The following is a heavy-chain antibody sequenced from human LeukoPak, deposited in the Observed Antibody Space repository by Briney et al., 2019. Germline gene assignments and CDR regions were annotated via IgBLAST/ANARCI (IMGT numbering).Heavy chain of an antibody. Sequence: GGSLRLSCAASGFTFSSYSMNWVRQAPGKGLEWVSSISGSSSYIYYADSVKGRFTISRDNAKNSLYLQMNSLRAEDTAVYYCARGREGSESSDWYTWDYWGQGTLVTVSS. D-gene: IGHD6-19*01. CDR2: ISGSSSYI. CDR1: GFTFSSYS. CDR3: ARGREGSESSDWYTWDY. J-gene: IGHJ4*02. V-gene: IGHV3-21*01.